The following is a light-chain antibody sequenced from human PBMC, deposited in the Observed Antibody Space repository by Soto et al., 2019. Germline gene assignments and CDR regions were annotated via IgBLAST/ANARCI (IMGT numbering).Light chain of an antibody. CDR1: QSVSGN. CDR3: QQYHNWPPGLT. V-gene: IGKV3-15*01. J-gene: IGKJ4*01. Sequence: EVVMTQSPATLSVSPGERVTLPCTASQSVSGNLAWYQQKPGQAPRLLIHGASTRATDIPARFSGSGSGTEFTLTITSLQSEDFAVYYCQQYHNWPPGLTFGGGTKVDIK. CDR2: GAS.